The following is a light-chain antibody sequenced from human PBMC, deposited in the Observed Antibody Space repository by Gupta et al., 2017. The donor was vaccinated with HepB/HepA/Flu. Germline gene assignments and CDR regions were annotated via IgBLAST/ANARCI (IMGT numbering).Light chain of an antibody. CDR2: RNT. J-gene: IGLJ2*01. CDR1: SVNIGRNF. V-gene: IGLV1-47*01. CDR3: SGWDDSLTGVV. Sequence: SVLTHPPSASGTPGQRVTISSSGGSVNIGRNFLYWYHQHPGTAPKLLIYRNTHRPSGVPDRFSGSTSGTTASLAISGLRSEDEADYYCSGWDDSLTGVVFGGGTKLTVL.